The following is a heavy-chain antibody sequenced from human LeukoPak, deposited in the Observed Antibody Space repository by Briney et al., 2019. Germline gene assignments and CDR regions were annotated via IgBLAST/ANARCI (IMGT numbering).Heavy chain of an antibody. D-gene: IGHD2-21*02. CDR2: ISGSGGST. Sequence: GGSLRLSCAASGFTFSSYAMSWVRQAPGKGLEWVSAISGSGGSTYYADSVKGRFTISRDNSKNTLYLQMNSLRAEDTAVYCCAKDRAYCGGDCYSSYYYYYYGMDVWGQGTTVTVSS. V-gene: IGHV3-23*01. CDR1: GFTFSSYA. J-gene: IGHJ6*02. CDR3: AKDRAYCGGDCYSSYYYYYYGMDV.